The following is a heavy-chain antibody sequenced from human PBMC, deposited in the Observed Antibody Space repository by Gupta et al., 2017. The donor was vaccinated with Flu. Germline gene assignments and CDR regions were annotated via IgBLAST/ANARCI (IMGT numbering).Heavy chain of an antibody. CDR1: GFTFHSYG. Sequence: EVQLLESGGGLVQPGGSLRLSCAASGFTFHSYGMAWVRQTPEKGLEWVSAISGRGETTYYPDSVKGRFTISRDNSENTLYLQMNSLRAEDTALYYCAKDRPQYYGDSINGAFDIWGQGTRGTVSS. CDR2: ISGRGETT. D-gene: IGHD3-16*01. J-gene: IGHJ3*02. V-gene: IGHV3-23*01. CDR3: AKDRPQYYGDSINGAFDI.